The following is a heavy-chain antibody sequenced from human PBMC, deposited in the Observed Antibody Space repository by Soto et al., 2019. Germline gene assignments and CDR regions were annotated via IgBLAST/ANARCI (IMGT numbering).Heavy chain of an antibody. CDR2: IYYSGST. V-gene: IGHV4-59*01. CDR3: ARGGYYDSSVALFDY. J-gene: IGHJ4*02. D-gene: IGHD3-22*01. Sequence: PSETLSFTCTVSGGSISSYYWSWIRQPPGKGLEWIGYIYYSGSTNYNPSLKSRVTISVDTSKNQFSLKLSSVTAADTAVYYCARGGYYDSSVALFDYWGQGTLVTVSS. CDR1: GGSISSYY.